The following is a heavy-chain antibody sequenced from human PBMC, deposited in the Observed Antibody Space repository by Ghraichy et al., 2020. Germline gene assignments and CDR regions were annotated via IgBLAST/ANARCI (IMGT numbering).Heavy chain of an antibody. D-gene: IGHD2-2*02. CDR1: GGSFSGYF. Sequence: ESLNISCAVKGGSFSGYFWSWIRQPPGKGLEWIGEINHSSGTTNYNPSLKSRVTVSVDTSMNQFSLRLDSVTAADTAVYYCARVGRSLYYYYYGMDVWGQGTTVTVSS. J-gene: IGHJ6*02. V-gene: IGHV4-34*01. CDR3: ARVGRSLYYYYYGMDV. CDR2: INHSSGTT.